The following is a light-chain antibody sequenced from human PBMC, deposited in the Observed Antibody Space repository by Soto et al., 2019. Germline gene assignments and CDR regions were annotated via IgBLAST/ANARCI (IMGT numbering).Light chain of an antibody. CDR1: SSDVGGYDY. Sequence: QSVLTQPASVSGSPGQSITISCTGTSSDVGGYDYVSWYQHHPGKAPKLMIYEVSNRPSGVSNRFSGSKSGNTASRTISGLQAEDEADYYCSSYASSSTLVVFGGGTKLTVL. CDR2: EVS. J-gene: IGLJ2*01. V-gene: IGLV2-14*01. CDR3: SSYASSSTLVV.